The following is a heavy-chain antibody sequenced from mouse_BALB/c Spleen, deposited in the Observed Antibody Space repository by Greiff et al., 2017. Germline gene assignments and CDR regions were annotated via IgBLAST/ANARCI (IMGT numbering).Heavy chain of an antibody. CDR2: IYPGNVNT. V-gene: IGHV1S56*01. J-gene: IGHJ4*01. CDR3: AREGYYVRVYAMDD. CDR1: GYTFTSYY. D-gene: IGHD2-3*01. Sequence: QVQLQQSGPELVKPGASVRISCKASGYTFTSYYIHWVKQRPGQGLEWIGWIYPGNVNTKYNEKFKGKATLTADKSSSTAYMQLSSLTSEDSAVYFCAREGYYVRVYAMDDWGQGTSVTVSS.